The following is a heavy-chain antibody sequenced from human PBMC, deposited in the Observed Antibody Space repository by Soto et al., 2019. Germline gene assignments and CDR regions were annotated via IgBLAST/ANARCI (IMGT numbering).Heavy chain of an antibody. Sequence: PWGLLRLSWAASGFNLSSFWMSWVRQDPGKGLEWVANITQEGRETYYVYSVKGRFTISRDNAKNSLYLQMNSLRAEDSAVYYSARDRLRGWDRAFDYWGQGTPVTVSS. CDR2: ITQEGRET. CDR3: ARDRLRGWDRAFDY. J-gene: IGHJ4*02. V-gene: IGHV3-7*03. D-gene: IGHD1-26*01. CDR1: GFNLSSFW.